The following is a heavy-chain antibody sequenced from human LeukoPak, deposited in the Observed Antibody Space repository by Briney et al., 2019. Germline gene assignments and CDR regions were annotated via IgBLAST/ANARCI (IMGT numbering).Heavy chain of an antibody. D-gene: IGHD3-3*01. Sequence: PGGSLRLSCAASGFTFSSYSMNWVRQAPGKGLEWVSSISSSSSYIYYADSVKVRFTISRDNAKNSLYLQMNSLRAEDTAVYYCAKVYYDFWSGYPAGAFDIWGQGTMVTVSS. CDR2: ISSSSSYI. V-gene: IGHV3-21*04. CDR1: GFTFSSYS. J-gene: IGHJ3*02. CDR3: AKVYYDFWSGYPAGAFDI.